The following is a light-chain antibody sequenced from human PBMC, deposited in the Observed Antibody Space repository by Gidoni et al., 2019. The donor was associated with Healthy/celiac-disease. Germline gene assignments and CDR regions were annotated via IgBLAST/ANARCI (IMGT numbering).Light chain of an antibody. CDR3: CSYAGSSTLV. CDR1: SSDVGSYTL. Sequence: QSALTHPASVSGSHGQSITISCTGTSSDVGSYTLVSWYQQHPGKAPQLMIYDGSKRPPGVFKRFSGSKSGNTAALTISGLQAEDEADYYCCSYAGSSTLVFGGGTKLTVL. V-gene: IGLV2-23*01. CDR2: DGS. J-gene: IGLJ2*01.